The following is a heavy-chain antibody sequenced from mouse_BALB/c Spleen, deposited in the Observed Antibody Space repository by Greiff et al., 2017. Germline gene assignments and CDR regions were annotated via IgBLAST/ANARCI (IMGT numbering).Heavy chain of an antibody. V-gene: IGHV3-2*02. CDR1: GYSITSDYA. CDR3: ARGFTTATSDYAMDY. D-gene: IGHD1-2*01. CDR2: ISYSGST. Sequence: EVKLVESGPGLVKPSQSLSLTCTVTGYSITSDYAWNWIRQFPGNKLEWMGYISYSGSTSYNPSLKSRISITRDTSKNQFFLQLNSVTTEDTATYYCARGFTTATSDYAMDYWGQGTSVTVSS. J-gene: IGHJ4*01.